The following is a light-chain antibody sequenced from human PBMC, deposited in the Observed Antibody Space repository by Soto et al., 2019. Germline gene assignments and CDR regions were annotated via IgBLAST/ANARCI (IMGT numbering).Light chain of an antibody. CDR1: QSISIG. CDR3: QQYQSFPYT. CDR2: KVS. J-gene: IGKJ2*01. V-gene: IGKV1-5*03. Sequence: DIQMTQSPSTLSASVGDRVTITCRASQSISIGLAWYQQKPGKAPNLLIYKVSRLESGVPSRFSGSGSGTEFTLTISSLQPDDFATYYCQQYQSFPYTFGRGTKVEVK.